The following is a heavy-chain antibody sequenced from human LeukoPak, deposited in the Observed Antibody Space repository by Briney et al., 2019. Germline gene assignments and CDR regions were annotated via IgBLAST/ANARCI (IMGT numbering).Heavy chain of an antibody. CDR2: IYPGDSDT. CDR3: ARLPGIVATIERYFDY. CDR1: GYSFTSYW. Sequence: GESLKISCKGSGYSFTSYWIGWVRQMPGKGLEWMGIIYPGDSDTRYSPSFQGQVTISADKSFSTAYLQWSSLKASDTAMYYCARLPGIVATIERYFDYWGQGTLVTVSS. D-gene: IGHD5-12*01. V-gene: IGHV5-51*01. J-gene: IGHJ4*02.